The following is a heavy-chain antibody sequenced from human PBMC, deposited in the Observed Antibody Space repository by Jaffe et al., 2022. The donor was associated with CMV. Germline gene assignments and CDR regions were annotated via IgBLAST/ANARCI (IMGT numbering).Heavy chain of an antibody. V-gene: IGHV3-48*02. D-gene: IGHD3-3*01. Sequence: EVQLVESGGGLVQPGGSLRLSCAASGFTFSSYSMNWVRQAPGKGLEWVSYISSSSSTIYYADSVKGRFTISRDNAKNSLYLQMNSLRDEDTAVYYCARDELTEPTRLWSGYYGGVKSYYYYYGMDVWGQGTTVTVSS. CDR1: GFTFSSYS. J-gene: IGHJ6*02. CDR3: ARDELTEPTRLWSGYYGGVKSYYYYYGMDV. CDR2: ISSSSSTI.